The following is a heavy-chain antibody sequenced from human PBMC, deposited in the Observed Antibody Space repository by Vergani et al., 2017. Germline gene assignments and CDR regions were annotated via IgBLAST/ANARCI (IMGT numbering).Heavy chain of an antibody. Sequence: QVQLVQSGAEVKKPGASVKVSCKVSGYTLTDLSMHWVRQAPGKGLEWMGGFDPEDGETIYAQKFQGRVTMTEDTSTDTSYMELRSRRSEHTAVYYGATPRLRFSYYYYYGMDVWGQGTTVTVSS. J-gene: IGHJ6*02. CDR1: GYTLTDLS. D-gene: IGHD5-12*01. CDR3: ATPRLRFSYYYYYGMDV. V-gene: IGHV1-24*01. CDR2: FDPEDGET.